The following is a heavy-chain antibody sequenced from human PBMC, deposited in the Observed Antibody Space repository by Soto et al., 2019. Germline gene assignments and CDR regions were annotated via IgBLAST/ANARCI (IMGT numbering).Heavy chain of an antibody. J-gene: IGHJ4*02. Sequence: SVEVSLKASGYTFTSYYMHWVRQAPGQGLEWMGIINPSCGSTSYAQRFQGRVTMTRDTSTSTVYMELSSLRSEDTAVYYCARDYDSSGYYYVNFDYWGQGTLVTVSS. CDR2: INPSCGST. D-gene: IGHD3-22*01. V-gene: IGHV1-46*01. CDR3: ARDYDSSGYYYVNFDY. CDR1: GYTFTSYY.